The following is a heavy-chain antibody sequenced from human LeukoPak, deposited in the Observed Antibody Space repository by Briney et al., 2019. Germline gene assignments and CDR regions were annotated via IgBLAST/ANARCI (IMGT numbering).Heavy chain of an antibody. D-gene: IGHD3-10*01. V-gene: IGHV3-72*01. CDR2: VRNKANRYTT. CDR1: GFTFSDHS. Sequence: GGSLRLSRAASGFTFSDHSMDWVRQAPGKGLEWVARVRNKANRYTTEYAASVKGRFTISRDDSKNSLYLQMNSLKTEDTAVYYCASLTWYYSADGSSDYWGQGTLVTVSS. CDR3: ASLTWYYSADGSSDY. J-gene: IGHJ4*02.